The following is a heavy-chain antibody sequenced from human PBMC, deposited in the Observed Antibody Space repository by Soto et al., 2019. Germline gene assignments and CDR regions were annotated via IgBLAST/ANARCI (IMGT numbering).Heavy chain of an antibody. J-gene: IGHJ4*02. D-gene: IGHD7-27*01. CDR3: ARDTGDGTFDF. Sequence: ASVKVSCKASGYTFSSYAMHWVRQAPGQRLEWMGWINAGYGNTKSSQKFQDRVTISRDTSASTAYMELTSLRSEDTAVYYCARDTGDGTFDFWGQRTLVTVSS. V-gene: IGHV1-3*01. CDR2: INAGYGNT. CDR1: GYTFSSYA.